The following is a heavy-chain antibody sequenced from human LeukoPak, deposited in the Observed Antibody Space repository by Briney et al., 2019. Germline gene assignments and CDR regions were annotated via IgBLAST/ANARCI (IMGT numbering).Heavy chain of an antibody. CDR2: ISGRSSTI. V-gene: IGHV3-48*01. CDR1: AFTFSDYS. J-gene: IGHJ4*02. Sequence: GGSLRLSCAASAFTFSDYSMNWVRQAPGKGLEWISYISGRSSTIYYADSVRGRFTISRDNAKNSMYLQMNSLRAEGTAVYYCARPRGYCSGGSCRYYFDYWGQGTLVTVSS. CDR3: ARPRGYCSGGSCRYYFDY. D-gene: IGHD2-15*01.